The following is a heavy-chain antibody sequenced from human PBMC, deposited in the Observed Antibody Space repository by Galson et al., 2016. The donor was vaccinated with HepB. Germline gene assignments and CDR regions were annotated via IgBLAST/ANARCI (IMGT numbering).Heavy chain of an antibody. Sequence: SLRLSCAASGFTFSFYAMHWVRQAPGKGLEYVSAISGNGGSTYYADSVKGRFTISRDNSKNTLYLQMSSLRTEDTAVYYCVKGGGYSGGWYKGAFDYWGHGTLVTVSS. CDR2: ISGNGGST. V-gene: IGHV3-64D*06. D-gene: IGHD6-19*01. CDR3: VKGGGYSGGWYKGAFDY. CDR1: GFTFSFYA. J-gene: IGHJ4*01.